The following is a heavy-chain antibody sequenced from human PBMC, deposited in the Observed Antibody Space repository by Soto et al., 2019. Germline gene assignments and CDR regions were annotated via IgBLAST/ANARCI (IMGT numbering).Heavy chain of an antibody. Sequence: ASVKVSCKASGYTFTSYAMYWVRQAPGQRLEWMGWINAGNGNTKYSQKFQGRVTITRDTSASTAYMELSSLRSEDTAVYYCARDPGYDFWSGYYGPYFDYWGQGTLVIVSS. V-gene: IGHV1-3*01. J-gene: IGHJ4*02. CDR3: ARDPGYDFWSGYYGPYFDY. CDR1: GYTFTSYA. D-gene: IGHD3-3*01. CDR2: INAGNGNT.